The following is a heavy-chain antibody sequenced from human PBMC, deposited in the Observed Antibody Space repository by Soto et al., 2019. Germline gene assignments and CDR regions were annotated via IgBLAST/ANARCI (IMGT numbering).Heavy chain of an antibody. CDR3: ARGGYYYDSTGYPWFDP. J-gene: IGHJ5*02. CDR2: IYRSGST. CDR1: GGSISSGGYY. Sequence: ASETLSLTCTVSGGSISSGGYYWSWIRQYSGKDLEWIGYIYRSGSTYYNPSLKSRLAISIDTSKNQFSLELTSVTAADTAVYYCARGGYYYDSTGYPWFDPWGQGTLVTVSS. V-gene: IGHV4-31*03. D-gene: IGHD3-22*01.